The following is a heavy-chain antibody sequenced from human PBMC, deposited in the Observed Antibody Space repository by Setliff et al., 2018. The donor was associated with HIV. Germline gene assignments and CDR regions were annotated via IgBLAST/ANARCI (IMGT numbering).Heavy chain of an antibody. V-gene: IGHV7-4-1*02. CDR3: ARGKRAMVRGVIITPAFDI. CDR1: GYTFTSYA. Sequence: GASVKVSCKASGYTFTSYAMNWVRQAPGQGLEWMGWISTNTGNPTYAQGFTGRFVFSLDTSVSTAYLQISSLKAEDTAVYYCARGKRAMVRGVIITPAFDIWGQGTMVTVSS. D-gene: IGHD3-10*01. CDR2: ISTNTGNP. J-gene: IGHJ3*02.